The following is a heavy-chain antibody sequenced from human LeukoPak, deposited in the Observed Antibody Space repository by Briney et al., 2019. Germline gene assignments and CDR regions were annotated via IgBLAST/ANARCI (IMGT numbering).Heavy chain of an antibody. CDR3: ARGPSGYHNT. V-gene: IGHV3-23*01. Sequence: HPGGSLRLSCAASGFTFSSYAMNWVRQAPGKGLEWVSVISGSGGNTYYADSVKGRFTISRDNSKNTLYLQMNSLRAEDTAVYYCARGPSGYHNTGGQGTLVTVSS. J-gene: IGHJ4*02. D-gene: IGHD5-12*01. CDR2: ISGSGGNT. CDR1: GFTFSSYA.